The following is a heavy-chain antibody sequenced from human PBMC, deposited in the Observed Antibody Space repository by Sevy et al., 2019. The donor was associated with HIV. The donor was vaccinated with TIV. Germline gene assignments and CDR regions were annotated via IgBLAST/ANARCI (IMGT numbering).Heavy chain of an antibody. V-gene: IGHV3-30*04. Sequence: GESLKISCAASGFTFSSYAMHWVRQAPGKGLEWVAVISYDGSNKYYADSVKGRFTISRDNSKNTLYLQMNSLRAEDTAVYYCARDKYDILIGRTPYYGMDVWGQGTTVTVSS. CDR2: ISYDGSNK. J-gene: IGHJ6*02. CDR3: ARDKYDILIGRTPYYGMDV. CDR1: GFTFSSYA. D-gene: IGHD3-9*01.